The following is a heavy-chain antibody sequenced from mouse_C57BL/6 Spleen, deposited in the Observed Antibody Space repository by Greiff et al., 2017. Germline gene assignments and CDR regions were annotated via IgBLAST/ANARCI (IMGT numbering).Heavy chain of an antibody. V-gene: IGHV1-9*01. J-gene: IGHJ2*01. D-gene: IGHD3-1*01. Sequence: QVQLQQSGAELMKPGASVKLSCKATGYTFTGYWIEWVKQRPGHGLEWIGEILPGSGSTTYNEKFKGKATFTADPSSNTAYMQLSSLTTEDSAIYYCARGERKQLGRVFDYWGQGTTLTVSS. CDR2: ILPGSGST. CDR1: GYTFTGYW. CDR3: ARGERKQLGRVFDY.